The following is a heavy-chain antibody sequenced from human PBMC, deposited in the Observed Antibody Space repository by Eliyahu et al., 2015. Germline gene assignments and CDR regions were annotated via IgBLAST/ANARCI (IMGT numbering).Heavy chain of an antibody. J-gene: IGHJ3*01. D-gene: IGHD4-11*01. CDR2: INAGTGNT. V-gene: IGHV1-3*01. CDR1: GYTXTRNA. Sequence: QDHLVQSGAEVKKPGASVXVSCKASGYTXTRNAXXWVRQAPGQSLEWMGWINAGTGNTKYSQKLQGRVTITRDTSASTVYMELRSLTSEDMAVYYCARDWGYDYTSNAFDLWGQGTMVTVSS. CDR3: ARDWGYDYTSNAFDL.